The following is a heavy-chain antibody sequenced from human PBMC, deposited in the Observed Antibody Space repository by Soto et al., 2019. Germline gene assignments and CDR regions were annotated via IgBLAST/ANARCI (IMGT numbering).Heavy chain of an antibody. D-gene: IGHD1-26*01. J-gene: IGHJ4*02. CDR2: IKGDGSQT. Sequence: EVQLVQSGGGLVQPGGSLRLSCAASGFPFSSSWMEWVRQAPGKGLEWVANIKGDGSQTYYVGSVRGRFTVSRDNADNSVFLQLNSLRVEDTAVYFCSWSLNYWGQGTLVTVSS. CDR3: SWSLNY. V-gene: IGHV3-7*01. CDR1: GFPFSSSW.